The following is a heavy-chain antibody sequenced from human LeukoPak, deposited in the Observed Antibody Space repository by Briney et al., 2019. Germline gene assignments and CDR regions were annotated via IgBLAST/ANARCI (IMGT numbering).Heavy chain of an antibody. D-gene: IGHD6-19*01. CDR2: ISYDGSNK. J-gene: IGHJ4*02. CDR1: GFTFSSYG. CDR3: AMRSAVAGTVY. Sequence: GGSLRLSCAASGFTFSSYGMHWVRQAPGKGLEWVAVISYDGSNKYYADSVKGRFTISRDNSKNTLYLQMNSLRAEDTAVYYCAMRSAVAGTVYWGQGTLVTVSS. V-gene: IGHV3-30*03.